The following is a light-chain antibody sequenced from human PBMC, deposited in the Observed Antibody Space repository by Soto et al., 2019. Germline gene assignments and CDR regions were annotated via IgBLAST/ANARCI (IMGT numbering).Light chain of an antibody. CDR2: DAS. CDR3: QQYGSLLYS. Sequence: IVWTRSPRNLALSPGEVATLSCRPCQSSRTSVACYQQKPGQAPRLGIFDASNRANGVPARFSGCGSGTYFTLTMSRLEAEDVAVYHCQQYGSLLYSFGQGTKVDI. CDR1: QSSRTS. V-gene: IGKV3-20*01. J-gene: IGKJ2*03.